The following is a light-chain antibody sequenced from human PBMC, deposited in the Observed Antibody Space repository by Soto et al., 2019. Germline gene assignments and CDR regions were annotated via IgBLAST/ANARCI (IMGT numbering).Light chain of an antibody. V-gene: IGLV2-11*01. CDR1: SSDVGSYDF. CDR3: CSYGGYYAYV. J-gene: IGLJ1*01. Sequence: QSVLTQPRSVSGSPGQSVTISCTGTSSDVGSYDFVSWYQQYPGKAPKLLIYDVNKRPSGVPDRFSGSKSGNTASLSISGLQAEDEASYYCCSYGGYYAYVFGTGTKLTVL. CDR2: DVN.